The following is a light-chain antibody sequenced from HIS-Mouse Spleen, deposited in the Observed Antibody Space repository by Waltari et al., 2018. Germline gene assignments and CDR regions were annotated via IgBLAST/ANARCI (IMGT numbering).Light chain of an antibody. CDR2: EVS. CDR3: SSYTSSSTPEV. Sequence: QSALTQPASVSGSPGQSITISCTGTSSDVGGYNYVFWYQQHPAKAPKLMIYEVSNRPSGVSNRFSGSKSGNTASLTISGLQAEDEADYYCSSYTSSSTPEVFGGGTKLTVL. V-gene: IGLV2-14*01. J-gene: IGLJ3*02. CDR1: SSDVGGYNY.